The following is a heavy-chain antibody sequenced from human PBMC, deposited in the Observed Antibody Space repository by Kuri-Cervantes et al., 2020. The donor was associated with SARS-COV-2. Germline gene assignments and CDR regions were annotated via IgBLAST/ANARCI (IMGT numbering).Heavy chain of an antibody. J-gene: IGHJ4*02. Sequence: GGSLRLSCAASAFTFSSYATHWVRQAPGKGLEWVAIISYDGSNKYYADSVKGRFTISRDNSKNTLYLQMNSLRAEDTASYYCARDRVGVHGYWGQGTLVTVSS. CDR2: ISYDGSNK. D-gene: IGHD2-21*01. CDR3: ARDRVGVHGY. CDR1: AFTFSSYA. V-gene: IGHV3-30-3*01.